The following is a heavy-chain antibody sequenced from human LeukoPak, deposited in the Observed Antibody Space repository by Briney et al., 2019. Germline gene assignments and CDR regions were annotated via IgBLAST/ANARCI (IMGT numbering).Heavy chain of an antibody. J-gene: IGHJ3*02. D-gene: IGHD4-17*01. CDR1: GFTFSSYA. CDR2: ISYDGSNK. V-gene: IGHV3-30-3*01. Sequence: GGSLRLSCAASGFTFSSYAMHWVRQAPGKGLEWVAVISYDGSNKYYADSVKGRFTISRDNSKNTLYLQMNSLRAEDTAVYYCANNDYGDYGGDAFDIWGQGTMVTVSS. CDR3: ANNDYGDYGGDAFDI.